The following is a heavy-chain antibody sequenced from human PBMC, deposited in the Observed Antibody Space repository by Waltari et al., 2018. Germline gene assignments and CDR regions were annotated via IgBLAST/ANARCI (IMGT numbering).Heavy chain of an antibody. CDR1: GFPFDKTA. Sequence: EVQLVDSGGGLVQPGGSLRLSCAASGFPFDKTAMSWVRQAPGKGLEWFSSINGRGDDTYYADSVKGRFTISRDNSRSTAYLQMNSLRAEDTALYYCAKDPWGTRYFDYWGQGTPVTVSS. V-gene: IGHV3-23*04. D-gene: IGHD3-16*01. CDR2: INGRGDDT. CDR3: AKDPWGTRYFDY. J-gene: IGHJ4*02.